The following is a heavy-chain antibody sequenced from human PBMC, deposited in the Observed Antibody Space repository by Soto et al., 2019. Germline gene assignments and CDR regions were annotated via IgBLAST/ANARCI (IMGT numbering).Heavy chain of an antibody. J-gene: IGHJ4*02. Sequence: QPGGSLRLSCAASGFSFSSHHMHWFRQATGKGLEWVSGAGTVGDTYYSGSVKGRFTVSRDNVRNSFYLQMSSLRGGDTAVYYCARRFCSGGRCPGIGFDNWGQGTLGTVSS. CDR3: ARRFCSGGRCPGIGFDN. CDR2: AGTVGDT. V-gene: IGHV3-13*01. CDR1: GFSFSSHH. D-gene: IGHD2-15*01.